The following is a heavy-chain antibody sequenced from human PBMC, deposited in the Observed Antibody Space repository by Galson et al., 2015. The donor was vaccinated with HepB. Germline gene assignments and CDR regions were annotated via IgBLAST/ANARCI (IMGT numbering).Heavy chain of an antibody. Sequence: PALVKPTQTLTLTCTFSGFSLSTSGVGVGWIRQPPGKALEWLAVIYWNDDERYSPSLKSRLTITKDTSKNQVVLAMTNVDPVDTATYYCAHRRQLLGRYDSSGVYFDYWGQGTLVTVSS. D-gene: IGHD3-22*01. J-gene: IGHJ4*02. CDR2: IYWNDDE. CDR1: GFSLSTSGVG. V-gene: IGHV2-5*01. CDR3: AHRRQLLGRYDSSGVYFDY.